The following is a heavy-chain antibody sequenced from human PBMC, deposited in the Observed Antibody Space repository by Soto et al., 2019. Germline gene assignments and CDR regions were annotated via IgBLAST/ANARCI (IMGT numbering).Heavy chain of an antibody. CDR3: ARDPRDDAFDI. Sequence: QVQLQESGPGLVKPSETLSLTCTVSGGSISSYYWSWIRQPPGKGLEWIGYIYQSGSNNYNPSLQSRVTTSVDTSKNQFSLKLSSVTAADTAVYYWARDPRDDAFDIWGQGTMVTVSS. V-gene: IGHV4-59*01. J-gene: IGHJ3*02. CDR2: IYQSGSN. CDR1: GGSISSYY.